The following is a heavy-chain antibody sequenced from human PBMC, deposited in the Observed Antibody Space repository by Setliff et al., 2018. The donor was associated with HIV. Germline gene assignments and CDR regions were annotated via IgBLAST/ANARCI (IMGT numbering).Heavy chain of an antibody. D-gene: IGHD3-22*01. CDR3: ARQAIFGYYDSSGYLDY. Sequence: SETLSLTCTVSGGSISSGDYYWTWIRQPPGKGLEWIGYIYYSGSTYYNPSLKSRVTISIDTSKNLFSLRLSSVTASDTAVYYCARQAIFGYYDSSGYLDYWGQGTLVPVSS. V-gene: IGHV4-30-4*08. CDR1: GGSISSGDYY. J-gene: IGHJ4*02. CDR2: IYYSGST.